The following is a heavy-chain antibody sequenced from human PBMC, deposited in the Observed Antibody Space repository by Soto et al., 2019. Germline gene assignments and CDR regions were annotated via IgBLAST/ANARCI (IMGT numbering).Heavy chain of an antibody. V-gene: IGHV3-30*18. CDR1: GFTFSSYG. D-gene: IGHD5-12*01. J-gene: IGHJ4*02. CDR2: ISYDGSNK. CDR3: AKDIVASL. Sequence: QVQLVESGGGVVQPGRSLRLSCAASGFTFSSYGMHWVRQAPGKGLEWVAVISYDGSNKYYADSVKGRFTISRDNSKNTLYLQMNSLRAEDTAVYYCAKDIVASLWGQGPLVTVSA.